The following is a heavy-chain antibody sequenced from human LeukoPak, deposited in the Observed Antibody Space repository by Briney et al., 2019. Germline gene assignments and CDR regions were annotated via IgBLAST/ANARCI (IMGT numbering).Heavy chain of an antibody. CDR1: GFTVSSNS. D-gene: IGHD4-17*01. CDR3: ASCFTDGDCEY. J-gene: IGHJ4*02. Sequence: PGGSLRLSCAASGFTVSSNSMTWVRQAPGKGLEWVSVLYSGGNAYYADFVKGRFTISRDNSKNTLYLQMNSLRAEDTAVYYCASCFTDGDCEYWGQGTLVTVSS. CDR2: LYSGGNA. V-gene: IGHV3-66*01.